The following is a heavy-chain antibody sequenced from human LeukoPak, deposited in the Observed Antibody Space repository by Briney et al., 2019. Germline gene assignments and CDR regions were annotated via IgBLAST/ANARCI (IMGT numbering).Heavy chain of an antibody. CDR3: AKVWSTSVPSTY. Sequence: PGGSLRLSCAAPGFSFSDYWMSWVRQAPGKGLEWVANIKQDGTEKNYLDSVKGRFTISRDNSKNTLYLQMNSLRADDTAVYYCAKVWSTSVPSTYWGQGTLVTVSS. J-gene: IGHJ4*02. D-gene: IGHD2-2*01. CDR2: IKQDGTEK. CDR1: GFSFSDYW. V-gene: IGHV3-7*03.